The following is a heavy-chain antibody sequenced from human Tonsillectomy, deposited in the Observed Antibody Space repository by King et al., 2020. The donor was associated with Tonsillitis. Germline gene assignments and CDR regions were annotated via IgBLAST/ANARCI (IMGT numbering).Heavy chain of an antibody. CDR1: GYIFRDYY. CDR3: ARHWFGGIIAIDF. D-gene: IGHD3-16*02. J-gene: IGHJ4*02. CDR2: INPKKGDT. V-gene: IGHV1-2*02. Sequence: QLVQSGAEVKKPGASVKVSCKASGYIFRDYYIHWARQAPGQGLEWMGWINPKKGDTYITQKFQGRVTMTTDMSISTAYVDVRSLKSDDTAVYFCARHWFGGIIAIDFWGQGSLVIVSS.